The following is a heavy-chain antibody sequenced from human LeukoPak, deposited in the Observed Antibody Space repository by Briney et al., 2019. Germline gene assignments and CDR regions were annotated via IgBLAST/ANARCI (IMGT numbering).Heavy chain of an antibody. CDR2: INHSGST. V-gene: IGHV4-34*01. Sequence: PSETLSLTCAVYGGSFSGYYWSWIRQPPGKGLEWIGEINHSGSTNYNPSLKSRVTISVDTSKNQFSLKLSSVTATDTAVYYCARYSNYLVWFDPWGQGTLVTVSS. D-gene: IGHD4-11*01. J-gene: IGHJ5*02. CDR1: GGSFSGYY. CDR3: ARYSNYLVWFDP.